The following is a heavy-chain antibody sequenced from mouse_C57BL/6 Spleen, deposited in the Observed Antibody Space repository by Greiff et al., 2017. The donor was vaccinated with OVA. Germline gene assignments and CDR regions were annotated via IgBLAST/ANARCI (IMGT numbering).Heavy chain of an antibody. Sequence: EVQLQQSVAELVRPGASVKLSCTASGFNIKNTYMHWVKQRPEQGLEWIGRIDPANGNTTYAPKFQGKATITADTSSNTAYLQLSSLTSEDTAIYYCASDDGYLTEGAWFAYWGQGTLVTVSA. V-gene: IGHV14-3*01. J-gene: IGHJ3*01. D-gene: IGHD2-3*01. CDR1: GFNIKNTY. CDR2: IDPANGNT. CDR3: ASDDGYLTEGAWFAY.